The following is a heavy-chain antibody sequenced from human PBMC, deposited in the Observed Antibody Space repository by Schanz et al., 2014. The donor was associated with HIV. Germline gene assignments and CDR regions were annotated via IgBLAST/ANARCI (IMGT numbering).Heavy chain of an antibody. D-gene: IGHD4-17*01. J-gene: IGHJ6*02. CDR1: GGSISSGDNY. V-gene: IGHV4-30-4*01. CDR3: ARSGDYGDRSQPYYYYGMDV. CDR2: IYYSGST. Sequence: QVQLQESGPGLVKPSQTLSLTCTVSGGSISSGDNYWSWIRQPPGKGLEWIGYIYYSGSTYYNPSLKSRVTISVDTSKNQFSLKLTSVTAADTAVYYCARSGDYGDRSQPYYYYGMDVWGQGTTVTVSS.